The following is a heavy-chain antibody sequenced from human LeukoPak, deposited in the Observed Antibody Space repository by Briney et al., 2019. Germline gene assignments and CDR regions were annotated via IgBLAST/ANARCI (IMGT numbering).Heavy chain of an antibody. D-gene: IGHD1-26*01. CDR2: IYSGGST. J-gene: IGHJ4*02. Sequence: PGGSLRLSCAASGFTLSSYAMSWVRQAPGKGLEWVSVIYSGGSTYYADSVKGRFTISRDNSKNTLYLQMNSLRAEDTAVYYCASSRSGSYYFLGADYWGQGTLVTVSS. V-gene: IGHV3-66*01. CDR1: GFTLSSYA. CDR3: ASSRSGSYYFLGADY.